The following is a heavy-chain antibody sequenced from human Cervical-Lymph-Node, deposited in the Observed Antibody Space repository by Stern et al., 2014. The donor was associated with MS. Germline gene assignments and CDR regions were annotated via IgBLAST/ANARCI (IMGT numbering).Heavy chain of an antibody. J-gene: IGHJ4*02. CDR1: GYTFTGYY. V-gene: IGHV1-2*02. Sequence: QVQLVESGAEVKKPGASVKVSCKASGYTFTGYYMHWVRQAPGQGLEWMGWINPNSGGTNYAQKFQGRVTMTRDTSISTAYMELSRLRSDDTAVYYCARVRHSSSWTPKSYYFDYWGQGTLVTVSS. CDR3: ARVRHSSSWTPKSYYFDY. CDR2: INPNSGGT. D-gene: IGHD6-13*01.